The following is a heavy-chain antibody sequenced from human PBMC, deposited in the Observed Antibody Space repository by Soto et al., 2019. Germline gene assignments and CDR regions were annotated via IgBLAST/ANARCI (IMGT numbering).Heavy chain of an antibody. CDR2: IIPILGIA. D-gene: IGHD6-13*01. V-gene: IGHV1-69*02. Sequence: QVQLVQSGAEVKKPGSSVKVSCKASGGTFSSYTISWVRQAPGQGLEWMGRIIPILGIANYAQKFQGRGTITADKSTSTAYMELSSLRSEDTAVYYCARGRIAGGHSYGMDVWGQGTTVTVSS. CDR1: GGTFSSYT. J-gene: IGHJ6*02. CDR3: ARGRIAGGHSYGMDV.